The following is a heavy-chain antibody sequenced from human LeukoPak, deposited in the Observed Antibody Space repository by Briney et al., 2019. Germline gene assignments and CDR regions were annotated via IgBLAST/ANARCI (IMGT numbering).Heavy chain of an antibody. CDR3: ARRKRGRYCSGGSCYSPSDY. CDR1: GYTFTSYD. V-gene: IGHV1-8*01. J-gene: IGHJ4*02. CDR2: MNPNSGNT. Sequence: ASVKVSCKASGYTFTSYDINWVRQATGQGLEWMGWMNPNSGNTGYAQKFQGRVTMTRNTSISTAYMELSSLRSEDTAVYYCARRKRGRYCSGGSCYSPSDYWSQGTLVTVSS. D-gene: IGHD2-15*01.